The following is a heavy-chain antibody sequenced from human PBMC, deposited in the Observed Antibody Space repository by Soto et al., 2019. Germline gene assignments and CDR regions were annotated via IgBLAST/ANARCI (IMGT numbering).Heavy chain of an antibody. CDR3: AKGSYCSSTSCYTGGGYNWFDP. J-gene: IGHJ5*02. D-gene: IGHD2-2*02. V-gene: IGHV3-74*01. Sequence: GGSLRLSCAASGFIFSNYWMHWVRQAPGKGLVWVSRINSDGGTSNYADSVKGRFTISRDNAKNTLYLQMNSLRAEDTAVYHCAKGSYCSSTSCYTGGGYNWFDPWGQGTLVTVSS. CDR2: INSDGGTS. CDR1: GFIFSNYW.